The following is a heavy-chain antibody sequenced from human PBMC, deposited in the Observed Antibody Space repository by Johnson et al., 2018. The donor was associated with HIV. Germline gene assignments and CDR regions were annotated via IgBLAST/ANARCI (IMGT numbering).Heavy chain of an antibody. Sequence: QVHLVESGGGEVQPGRSLRLSCAASGFTFSSYAMHWVRQAPGKGLEWVAVISYDGSNKYYADSVKGRFTISRDNSKNTLYLQMNSLRAEDTAVFDCARVVEAARVPLHDAFDIWGQGTVVTVSS. CDR3: ARVVEAARVPLHDAFDI. V-gene: IGHV3-30*04. CDR2: ISYDGSNK. CDR1: GFTFSSYA. D-gene: IGHD6-6*01. J-gene: IGHJ3*02.